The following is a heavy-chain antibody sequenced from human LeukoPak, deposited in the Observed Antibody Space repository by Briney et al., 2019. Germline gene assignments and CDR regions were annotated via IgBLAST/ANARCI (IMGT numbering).Heavy chain of an antibody. CDR1: GFTFSSYG. V-gene: IGHV3-33*08. J-gene: IGHJ6*02. Sequence: PGGSLRLSCAASGFTFSSYGMHWVRQAPGKGLEWVAVIWHDGSNKYYADSVKGRFTISRDNSKNTLYLQMNSLRAEDTAVYYCAREPLGEVYYYYYGMDVWGQGTTVTVSS. CDR3: AREPLGEVYYYYYGMDV. CDR2: IWHDGSNK. D-gene: IGHD3-10*01.